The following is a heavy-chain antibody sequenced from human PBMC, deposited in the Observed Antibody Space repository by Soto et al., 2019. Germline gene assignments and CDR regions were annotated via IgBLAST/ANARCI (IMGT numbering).Heavy chain of an antibody. D-gene: IGHD2-21*02. V-gene: IGHV1-69*13. CDR3: ARHVPRLLFAPYGRDV. CDR1: GGTFSSYA. CDR2: IIPIFGTA. J-gene: IGHJ6*02. Sequence: SVEVSCKXSGGTFSSYAISWVRQAPGQGLEWMGGIIPIFGTANYAQKFQGRVTITGDESTSTAYMELSSQGSEDTAVYYRARHVPRLLFAPYGRDVWGQGTTVTVSS.